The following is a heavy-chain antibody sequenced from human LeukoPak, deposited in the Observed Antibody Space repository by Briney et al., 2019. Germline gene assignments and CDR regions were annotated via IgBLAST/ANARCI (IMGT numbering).Heavy chain of an antibody. CDR3: AREPLFGGVIV. CDR2: IYYSGST. CDR1: GGSVSSGSYY. D-gene: IGHD3-16*02. Sequence: PSETLSLTCTVSGGSVSSGSYYWSWIRQPPGKGLEWIGYIYYSGSTNYNPSLKSRVTISVDTSKNQFSLKLSSVAAADTAVYYCAREPLFGGVIVWGQGTLVTVSS. V-gene: IGHV4-61*01. J-gene: IGHJ4*02.